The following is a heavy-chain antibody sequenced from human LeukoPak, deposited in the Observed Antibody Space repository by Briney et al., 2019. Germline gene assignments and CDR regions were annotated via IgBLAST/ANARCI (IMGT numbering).Heavy chain of an antibody. CDR3: VKDGEWTFDV. CDR2: IGQDGTTK. J-gene: IGHJ3*01. Sequence: GRSLRLSCAASGFTLSSYGMHWVRQAPGKGLEWVAFIGQDGTTKYNVDSVKGRFTIPGDNPKKMAYLQMNNLRAEDTAIYYCVKDGEWTFDVWGQGTMVTVS. CDR1: GFTLSSYG. V-gene: IGHV3-30*02. D-gene: IGHD3-3*01.